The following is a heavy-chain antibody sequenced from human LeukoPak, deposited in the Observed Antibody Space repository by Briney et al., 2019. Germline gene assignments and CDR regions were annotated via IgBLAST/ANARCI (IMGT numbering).Heavy chain of an antibody. CDR2: IYYTGST. CDR3: ARGPPFAS. V-gene: IGHV4-31*03. Sequence: SETLSLTCTVSGASITSDDFYWNWIRQHPGKGLEWIGYIYYTGSTYYNSSLKSRVNISIDTSKNQFSLNLSSVTAADTAVYYCARGPPFASWGQGTLVTVSS. CDR1: GASITSDDFY. D-gene: IGHD3-16*01. J-gene: IGHJ1*01.